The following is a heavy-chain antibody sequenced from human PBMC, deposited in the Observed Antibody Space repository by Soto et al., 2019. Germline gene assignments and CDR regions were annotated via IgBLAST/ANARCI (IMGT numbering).Heavy chain of an antibody. CDR3: EKQPLATYSSSSPDFDY. D-gene: IGHD6-13*01. V-gene: IGHV3-30*18. CDR2: ISYDGSNK. Sequence: QVQLVESGGGVVQPGRSLRLSCAASGFTFSSYGMHWVRQAPGKGLEWVAVISYDGSNKYYADSVKGRFTISRDNSKKTLYLQMNSLRAEDTPVYYCEKQPLATYSSSSPDFDYWGEGIQFTVTS. J-gene: IGHJ4*02. CDR1: GFTFSSYG.